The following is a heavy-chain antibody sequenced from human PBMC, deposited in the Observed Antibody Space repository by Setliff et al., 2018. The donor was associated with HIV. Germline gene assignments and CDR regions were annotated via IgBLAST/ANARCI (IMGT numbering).Heavy chain of an antibody. D-gene: IGHD3-22*01. J-gene: IGHJ4*02. CDR1: GFTFSTYA. CDR3: TKPYYYDSSGGDYFDH. Sequence: PGGSLRLSCTASGFTFSTYAINWVRQAPGKGLEWISFIRSRSYGGTIEYAASVRGRFTISRDDSKSIAYLQLNNLKIEDTAVYYCTKPYYYDSSGGDYFDHWGQGALVTVSS. V-gene: IGHV3-49*04. CDR2: IRSRSYGGTI.